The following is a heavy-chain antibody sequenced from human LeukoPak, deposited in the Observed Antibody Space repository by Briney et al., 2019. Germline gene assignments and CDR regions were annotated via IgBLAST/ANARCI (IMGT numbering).Heavy chain of an antibody. V-gene: IGHV4-38-2*02. CDR2: IYQSGST. CDR3: ARVTFYYDSSGYPIIDY. CDR1: GYSISSGYY. J-gene: IGHJ4*02. Sequence: SETLSLTCTVSGYSISSGYYWGWIRQPPGKGLEWIGSIYQSGSTYYNPSLKSRVTISVDTSKNQFSLKLSSVTAADTVVYYCARVTFYYDSSGYPIIDYWGQGTLVTVSS. D-gene: IGHD3-22*01.